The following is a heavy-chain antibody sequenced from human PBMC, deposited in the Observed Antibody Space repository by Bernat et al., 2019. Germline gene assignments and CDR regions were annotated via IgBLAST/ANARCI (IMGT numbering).Heavy chain of an antibody. CDR2: IYYSGST. D-gene: IGHD6-19*01. CDR3: ARHAMGDTTALTGWYLTSDYYFDY. V-gene: IGHV4-39*01. Sequence: QLQLQESGPGLVKPSETLSLTYTVSGGSISSSSYYWGWIRQPPGKGLEWIGSIYYSGSTYYNPSLKSRVTISVDTSKNQFSLKLSSVTAADTAVYYCARHAMGDTTALTGWYLTSDYYFDYWGQGTLVTVSS. J-gene: IGHJ4*02. CDR1: GGSISSSSYY.